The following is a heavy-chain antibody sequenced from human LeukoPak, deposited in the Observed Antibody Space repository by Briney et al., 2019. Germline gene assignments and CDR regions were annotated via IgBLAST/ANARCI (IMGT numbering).Heavy chain of an antibody. CDR1: GYTFTSYD. V-gene: IGHV1-8*03. CDR2: MNPNSGNT. J-gene: IGHJ4*02. D-gene: IGHD3-16*01. Sequence: GASVKVSCKASGYTFTSYDINWVRQATGQGLEWMGWMNPNSGNTGYARKFQGRVTITRNTSISTAYMELSSLRSEDTAVYYCARDTRLRPLDYWGQGTLVTVSS. CDR3: ARDTRLRPLDY.